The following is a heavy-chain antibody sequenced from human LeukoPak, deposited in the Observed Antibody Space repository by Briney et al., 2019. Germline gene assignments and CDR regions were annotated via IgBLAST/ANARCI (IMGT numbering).Heavy chain of an antibody. CDR3: ARLLDNDISGDTDTFDV. D-gene: IGHD3-22*01. CDR1: GGSLSGHY. Sequence: SVTESLTCTVSGGSLSGHYWSWIRQPPGKRLEWIGYVSYTGRTKYNPSLQSRVTISIDTSKSQFSLKLTSVTSADTAVYSCARLLDNDISGDTDTFDVWGQGTTVIVSS. J-gene: IGHJ3*01. CDR2: VSYTGRT. V-gene: IGHV4-59*07.